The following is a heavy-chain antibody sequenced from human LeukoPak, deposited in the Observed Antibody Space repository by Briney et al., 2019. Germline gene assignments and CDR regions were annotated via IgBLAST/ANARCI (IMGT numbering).Heavy chain of an antibody. D-gene: IGHD5-24*01. CDR2: IAGSGGGT. V-gene: IGHV3-23*01. CDR3: VRGVGVSRFNYFDP. J-gene: IGHJ5*02. CDR1: GFXFSYYA. Sequence: GGSLRLSCAASGFXFSYYAISWVRQAPGKGLEWVSAIAGSGGGTYYADSVKGRFTISRDNSKNTLFLQMNSLRDDDTAVYYCVRGVGVSRFNYFDPWGQGTLVVVSS.